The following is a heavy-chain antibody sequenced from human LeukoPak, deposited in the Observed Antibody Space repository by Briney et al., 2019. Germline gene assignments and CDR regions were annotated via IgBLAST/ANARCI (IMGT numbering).Heavy chain of an antibody. V-gene: IGHV3-74*01. CDR1: GFTFRTYG. Sequence: GRSLRLSCAASGFTFRTYGMHWVRQAPGKGLVWVSRINSDGINTSYADSVKGRFTISRDNAKNTLNLQMNSLRAEDTAVYYCARDLGQYYDTSDNWFDPWGQGTLVTVSS. CDR2: INSDGINT. D-gene: IGHD3-22*01. J-gene: IGHJ5*02. CDR3: ARDLGQYYDTSDNWFDP.